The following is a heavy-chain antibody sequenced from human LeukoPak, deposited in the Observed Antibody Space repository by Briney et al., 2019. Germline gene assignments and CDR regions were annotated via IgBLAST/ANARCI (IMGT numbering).Heavy chain of an antibody. CDR1: GFTFSSYE. CDR3: ARDLGGSYWEGGY. J-gene: IGHJ4*02. D-gene: IGHD1-26*01. V-gene: IGHV3-48*03. Sequence: PGGSLRLSCAASGFTFSSYEMNWVRQAPRKGLEWVSYISSSGSTIYYADSVKGRFTISRDNAKNSLYLQMNSLRAEDTAVYYCARDLGGSYWEGGYWGQGTLVTVSS. CDR2: ISSSGSTI.